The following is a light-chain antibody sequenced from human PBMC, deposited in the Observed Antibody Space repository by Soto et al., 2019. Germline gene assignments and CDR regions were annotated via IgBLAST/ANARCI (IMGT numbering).Light chain of an antibody. CDR2: HAS. V-gene: IGKV1-5*02. CDR3: QQYNSYS. Sequence: DIQMTQSPSTLPASVGDRVTKICRVSKSISNWLVWYLQKSGTAPKVLIYHASNLQSGVPTRFSGSGSGTEFTLTISSLQPDDFATYYCQQYNSYSFGQGTKVDIK. J-gene: IGKJ1*01. CDR1: KSISNW.